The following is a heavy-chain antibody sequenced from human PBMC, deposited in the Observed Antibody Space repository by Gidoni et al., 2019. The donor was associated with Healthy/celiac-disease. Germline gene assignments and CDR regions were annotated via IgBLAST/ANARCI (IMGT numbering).Heavy chain of an antibody. Sequence: QVQLVESGGGVVQPGRSLRLSCAASGFTFSSYGMHWVRQAPGKGLEWVAVISYDGSNKYYADSVKVRFTISRDNSKNTLYLQMNSLRAEDTAVYYCAKTPQLFYYFDYWGQGTLVTVSS. J-gene: IGHJ4*02. CDR2: ISYDGSNK. V-gene: IGHV3-30*18. D-gene: IGHD2-2*01. CDR1: GFTFSSYG. CDR3: AKTPQLFYYFDY.